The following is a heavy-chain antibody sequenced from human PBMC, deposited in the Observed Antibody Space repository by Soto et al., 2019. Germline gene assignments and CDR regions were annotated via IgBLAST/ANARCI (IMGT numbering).Heavy chain of an antibody. D-gene: IGHD5-12*01. Sequence: SQTLSLTCAISWGSVSSNTATWNWVRQSPSRGLEWLGRTYYRSNWNFDYALSVKSRITINPDTSKNQFSLQLNSLTPEDTAVYFCAKGDNLGPKTGYAFDPWGQGIMVTVSS. CDR1: WGSVSSNTAT. CDR2: TYYRSNWNF. V-gene: IGHV6-1*01. CDR3: AKGDNLGPKTGYAFDP. J-gene: IGHJ5*02.